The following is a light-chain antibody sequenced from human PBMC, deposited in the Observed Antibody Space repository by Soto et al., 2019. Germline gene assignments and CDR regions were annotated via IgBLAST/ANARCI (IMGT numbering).Light chain of an antibody. V-gene: IGLV2-14*01. J-gene: IGLJ1*01. CDR1: NSDVGGYDY. CDR3: VSFTSSTTYV. CDR2: HVT. Sequence: QSALTQPASVSGSPGQSITISCTGSNSDVGGYDYVSWYQQHPGKVPKLLIYHVTNRPSGASDRFSGSKSGNTASLTISGLQPEDEADYYCVSFTSSTTYVFGSGTKLTVL.